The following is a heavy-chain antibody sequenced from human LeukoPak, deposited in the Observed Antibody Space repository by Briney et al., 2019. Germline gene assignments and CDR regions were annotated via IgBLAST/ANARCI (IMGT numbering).Heavy chain of an antibody. CDR2: IYTSGST. J-gene: IGHJ4*02. D-gene: IGHD1-26*01. CDR1: GGSISSYY. CDR3: ASGSYFSNDFDY. Sequence: SETLSLTCTVSGGSISSYYWSWIRQPAGKGLEWIGRIYTSGSTNYNPSLKSRVTISVDTSKNQFSLKLSSVTAADTAVYYCASGSYFSNDFDYWGQGTLVTVSS. V-gene: IGHV4-4*07.